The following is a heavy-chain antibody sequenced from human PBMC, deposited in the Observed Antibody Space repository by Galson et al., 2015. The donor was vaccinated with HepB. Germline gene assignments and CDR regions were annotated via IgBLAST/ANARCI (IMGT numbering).Heavy chain of an antibody. D-gene: IGHD3-10*01. Sequence: SLRLSCAASGFTFSSYWMHWVRQVPGKGLVWVSRINSDGSRTTYADSVKGRFTISRDNAKNTLYLQMNSLRAEDTAVYYCARDRGAIGAFDIWGQGTMVTVSS. CDR3: ARDRGAIGAFDI. CDR2: INSDGSRT. V-gene: IGHV3-74*01. CDR1: GFTFSSYW. J-gene: IGHJ3*02.